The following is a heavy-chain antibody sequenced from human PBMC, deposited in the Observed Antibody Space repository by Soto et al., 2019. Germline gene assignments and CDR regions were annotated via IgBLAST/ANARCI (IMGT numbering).Heavy chain of an antibody. V-gene: IGHV3-23*01. Sequence: GGSLRLSCAASGFTFSSYARSWVRQAPGKGLEWVSAISGSGGSTYYADSVKGRFTISRDNSKNTLYLQMNSLRAEDTAVYYCANEPRAWELPTHDAFDIWGQGTMVTVSS. J-gene: IGHJ3*02. D-gene: IGHD1-26*01. CDR2: ISGSGGST. CDR3: ANEPRAWELPTHDAFDI. CDR1: GFTFSSYA.